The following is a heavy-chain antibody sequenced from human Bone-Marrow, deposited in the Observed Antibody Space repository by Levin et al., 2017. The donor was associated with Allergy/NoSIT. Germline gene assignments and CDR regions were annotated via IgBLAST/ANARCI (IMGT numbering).Heavy chain of an antibody. D-gene: IGHD2-15*01. CDR3: AKGRGSGASCFNY. Sequence: PGESLKISCAGSGFTFSNYALAWVRQAPGKGLEWVSAISGSGDDTYYADSVKGRFTISRDNSNNTLYLQVNSLRTEDTALYYCAKGRGSGASCFNYWGQGTLVTVSS. CDR1: GFTFSNYA. J-gene: IGHJ4*02. V-gene: IGHV3-23*01. CDR2: ISGSGDDT.